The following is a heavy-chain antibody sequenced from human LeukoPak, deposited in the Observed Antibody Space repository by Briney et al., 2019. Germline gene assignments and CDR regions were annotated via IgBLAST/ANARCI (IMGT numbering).Heavy chain of an antibody. CDR3: ARTEYSSSWYSGYFDL. Sequence: SETLSLTCTVSGGSISSYYWSWIRQPPGKGLEWIGYIYYSGSTNYNPSLKSRVTISVDTSKNQFSLELSSVTAADTAVYYCARTEYSSSWYSGYFDLWGRGTLVTVSS. J-gene: IGHJ2*01. D-gene: IGHD6-13*01. CDR1: GGSISSYY. V-gene: IGHV4-59*08. CDR2: IYYSGST.